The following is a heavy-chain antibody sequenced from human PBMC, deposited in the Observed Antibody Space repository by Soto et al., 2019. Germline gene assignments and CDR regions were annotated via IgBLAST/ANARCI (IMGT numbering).Heavy chain of an antibody. CDR1: GFTFSIYA. CDR3: ADDRGPCRQWLIDTFDY. D-gene: IGHD6-19*01. V-gene: IGHV3-30*03. Sequence: QVQLVESGGGVVQPGRSLRVSCAASGFTFSIYAMHWVRQAPGTGLEWVAGISYDGTKTYYADSGKGRFTISRDKAKNTVDLKMTSLRDEDTAGYYCADDRGPCRQWLIDTFDYWGQGTLVTVSP. J-gene: IGHJ4*02. CDR2: ISYDGTKT.